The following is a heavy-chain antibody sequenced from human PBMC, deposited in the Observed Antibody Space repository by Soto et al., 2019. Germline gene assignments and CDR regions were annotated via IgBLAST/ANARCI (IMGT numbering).Heavy chain of an antibody. J-gene: IGHJ3*01. CDR1: GFTFSSYG. D-gene: IGHD3-22*01. CDR3: AKPVPYYSVNDAFDV. V-gene: IGHV3-23*01. CDR2: ISADGDST. Sequence: EVQLLESVGDLVQPGGSLRLSCALSGFTFSSYGMNWVRQAPGKGLEWVSGISADGDSTYYADSVKGRFTISRDNSKNTLYLQMNSLRAEDTAVYYCAKPVPYYSVNDAFDVWGQGTMLTVSS.